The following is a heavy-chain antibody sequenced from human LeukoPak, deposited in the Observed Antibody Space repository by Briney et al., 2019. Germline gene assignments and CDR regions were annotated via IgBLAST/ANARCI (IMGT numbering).Heavy chain of an antibody. V-gene: IGHV3-23*01. CDR2: ISGSGGST. Sequence: PGGSLGLSCAASGFTFSSYAMSWVRQAPGKGLEWVSAISGSGGSTYYADSVKARFTISRDNSKNTLYLQMNSLRAEDTAVYYCAKPDSSSWYPEYFQHWGQGTLVTVSS. J-gene: IGHJ1*01. CDR3: AKPDSSSWYPEYFQH. CDR1: GFTFSSYA. D-gene: IGHD6-13*01.